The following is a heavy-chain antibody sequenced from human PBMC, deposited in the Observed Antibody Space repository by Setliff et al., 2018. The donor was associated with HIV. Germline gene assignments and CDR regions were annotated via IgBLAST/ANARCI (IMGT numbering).Heavy chain of an antibody. J-gene: IGHJ6*03. V-gene: IGHV4-39*07. CDR3: ARATTGYSSIWYRNGLTYYYYMDV. D-gene: IGHD6-13*01. CDR1: GGSISSGSYY. CDR2: IYYSGST. Sequence: PSETLSFTCTVSGGSISSGSYYWSWIRQPPGKGLEWIGSIYYSGSTYYNPSLKSRVSMSVDTSKNQFSLKLSSVTAADTAIFYCARATTGYSSIWYRNGLTYYYYMDVWGRGTKVTVSS.